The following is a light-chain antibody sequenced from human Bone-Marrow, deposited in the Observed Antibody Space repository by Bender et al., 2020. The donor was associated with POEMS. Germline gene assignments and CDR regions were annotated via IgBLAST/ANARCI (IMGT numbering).Light chain of an antibody. V-gene: IGLV4-69*01. CDR2: LNSDGSH. CDR3: QTWDTGVGV. CDR1: MGHTNFA. J-gene: IGLJ3*02. Sequence: QFVLTQSPPPPASLGPSSTPTSTLSMGHTNFATACHQVEAERGPRFLMKLNSDGSHNKGDGIPDRFSGSSSGAERYLTISTLQSEDEADYYCQTWDTGVGVFGGGTKLTVL.